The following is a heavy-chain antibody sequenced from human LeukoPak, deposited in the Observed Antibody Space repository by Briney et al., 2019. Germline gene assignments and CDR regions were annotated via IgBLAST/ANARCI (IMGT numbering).Heavy chain of an antibody. CDR3: ARDKYGSGSYYFNWFDP. J-gene: IGHJ5*02. Sequence: PGGSLRLSCAASGFTFSSYSMNWVRQAPGKGLEWVSSISSSSSYIYYADSVKGRFTISRVNAKNSLYLQMNSLRAEDTAVYYCARDKYGSGSYYFNWFDPWGQGTLVTVSS. V-gene: IGHV3-21*01. D-gene: IGHD3-10*01. CDR2: ISSSSSYI. CDR1: GFTFSSYS.